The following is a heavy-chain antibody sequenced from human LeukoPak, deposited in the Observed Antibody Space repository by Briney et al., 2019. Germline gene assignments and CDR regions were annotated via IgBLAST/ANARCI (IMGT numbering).Heavy chain of an antibody. V-gene: IGHV3-21*01. CDR2: ISSSSSYI. Sequence: PGGSLRLSCAASGFTFSSYSMNWVRQAPGKGLEWVSSISSSSSYIYYADSVKGRFTISRDNAKNSLYLQMNSLRAEDTAVYYCARAGGSGCTVTGQGLDYWGQGTLATVSS. CDR3: ARAGGSGCTVTGQGLDY. J-gene: IGHJ4*02. D-gene: IGHD6-19*01. CDR1: GFTFSSYS.